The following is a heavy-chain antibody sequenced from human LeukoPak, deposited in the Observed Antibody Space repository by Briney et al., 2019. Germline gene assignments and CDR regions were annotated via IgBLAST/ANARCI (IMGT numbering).Heavy chain of an antibody. CDR2: INHSGST. V-gene: IGHV4-34*01. CDR3: ARGFSGTNYGMDV. Sequence: SETLSLTCTVSGGSISSYYWSWIRQPPGKGLEWIGEINHSGSTNYNPSLKSRVTISVDTSKNQFSLKLSSVTAADTAVYYCARGFSGTNYGMDVWGQGTTVTVSS. J-gene: IGHJ6*02. CDR1: GGSISSYY. D-gene: IGHD2-2*01.